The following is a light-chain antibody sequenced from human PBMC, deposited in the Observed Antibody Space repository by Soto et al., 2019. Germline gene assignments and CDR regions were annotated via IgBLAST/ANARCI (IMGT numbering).Light chain of an antibody. Sequence: EVVMTQSPATLSVSPGDRATLSCRASQSVHNNLAWYQQKPGQAPRLLIFDTSTRATDIPIRFTGGGSGTAFTLTISSLQPEDSAVYYCQQYEIRPLPFGGGTKVEIK. J-gene: IGKJ4*01. CDR2: DTS. CDR1: QSVHNN. V-gene: IGKV3-15*01. CDR3: QQYEIRPLP.